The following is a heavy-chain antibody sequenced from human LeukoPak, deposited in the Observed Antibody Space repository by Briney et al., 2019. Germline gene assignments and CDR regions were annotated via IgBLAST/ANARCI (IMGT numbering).Heavy chain of an antibody. J-gene: IGHJ4*02. CDR2: FDPVDGET. CDR3: ATDDHCTGSNCLFDY. Sequence: ASVKVSCKVSGYTLTELSMHWVRQAPGKGLEYMGGFDPVDGETIYAQKFQGRVTMTEDTSTDTTYMELSSLSSEDTAVYYCATDDHCTGSNCLFDYWGQGTLFTVSS. CDR1: GYTLTELS. V-gene: IGHV1-24*01. D-gene: IGHD2-8*02.